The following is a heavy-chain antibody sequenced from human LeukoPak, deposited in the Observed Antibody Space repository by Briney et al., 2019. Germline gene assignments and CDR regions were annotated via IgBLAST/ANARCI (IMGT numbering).Heavy chain of an antibody. CDR1: GYTFIGYY. CDR2: INPNSGGT. J-gene: IGHJ3*01. Sequence: GASVKVSCKASGYTFIGYYMHWVRQAPGQGLEWMGWINPNSGGTNYAQKFQGRVTLTRDTSIKTAYMELSGLTSDDTAVYYCAHYFDSGAYYLTWGQGTMVTVSS. CDR3: AHYFDSGAYYLT. D-gene: IGHD3-22*01. V-gene: IGHV1-2*02.